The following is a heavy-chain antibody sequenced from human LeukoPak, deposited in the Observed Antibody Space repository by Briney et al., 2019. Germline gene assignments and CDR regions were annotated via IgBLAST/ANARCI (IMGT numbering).Heavy chain of an antibody. V-gene: IGHV3-66*01. Sequence: GGSLRLSCAASGFTFNNYAMTWVRQAPGKGLEWVSVIYSGDTTYYTDSVKGRFTISRDNSKNTLYLQMNSLRAEDTAVYYCATSIVGATLDYWGQGTLVTVSS. CDR3: ATSIVGATLDY. D-gene: IGHD1-26*01. J-gene: IGHJ4*02. CDR2: IYSGDTT. CDR1: GFTFNNYA.